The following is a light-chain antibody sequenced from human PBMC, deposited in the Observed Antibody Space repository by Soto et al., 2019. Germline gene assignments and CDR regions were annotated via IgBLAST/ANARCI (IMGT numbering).Light chain of an antibody. CDR3: SSYAGSSNLV. CDR2: AVT. J-gene: IGLJ1*01. Sequence: QLVLTQPPSASASPGQSVTISCTGTNNDIGGYNYVSWYQHHPGKAPQLIIYAVTKRPSGVLDRFSGSKSGNTASLTVAGLQTYDEAEYFCSSYAGSSNLVFGTGTKLTVL. V-gene: IGLV2-8*01. CDR1: NNDIGGYNY.